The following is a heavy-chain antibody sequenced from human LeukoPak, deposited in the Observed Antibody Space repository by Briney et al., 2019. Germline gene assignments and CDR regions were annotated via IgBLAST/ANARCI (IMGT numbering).Heavy chain of an antibody. CDR1: GYTFTSYD. J-gene: IGHJ6*03. CDR2: MNPNSGNT. Sequence: ASVKVSCKASGYTFTSYDINWVRQATGRGLEWMGWMNPNSGNTGYAQKFQGRVTITRNTSMSTAYMELSSLRSEDTAVYYCARCNYDSSGYYYEAYYYYYYYMDVWGKGTTVTVSS. V-gene: IGHV1-8*03. D-gene: IGHD3-22*01. CDR3: ARCNYDSSGYYYEAYYYYYYYMDV.